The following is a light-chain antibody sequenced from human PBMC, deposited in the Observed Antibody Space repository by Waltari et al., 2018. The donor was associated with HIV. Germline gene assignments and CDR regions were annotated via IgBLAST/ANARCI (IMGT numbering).Light chain of an antibody. CDR1: SRDVGCYNS. V-gene: IGLV2-11*01. CDR2: EVN. CDR3: CSYTGTYTFV. J-gene: IGLJ2*01. Sequence: QSALTQPRSVSGSPGQSVTIPCSGASRDVGCYNSVSWYKQHPGKAPKVMMYEVNKRPSGVPDRFSGSKSGNTASLTISGLQAEDEADYYCCSYTGTYTFVFGGGTKLTVL.